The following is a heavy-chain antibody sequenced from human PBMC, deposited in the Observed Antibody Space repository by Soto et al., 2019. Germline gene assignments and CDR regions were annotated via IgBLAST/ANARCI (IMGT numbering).Heavy chain of an antibody. CDR3: AKDRYSYGYSLFDY. J-gene: IGHJ4*02. V-gene: IGHV3-30*18. CDR2: ISHDGSNK. Sequence: QVQLVESGGGVVQPGRSLRLSCAASGFTFSSYGMHWVRQAPGKGLEWVAVISHDGSNKYYADSVKGRFTISRDNSKNTLYLQMNSLRAEDTAVYYCAKDRYSYGYSLFDYWGQGTLVTVSS. D-gene: IGHD5-18*01. CDR1: GFTFSSYG.